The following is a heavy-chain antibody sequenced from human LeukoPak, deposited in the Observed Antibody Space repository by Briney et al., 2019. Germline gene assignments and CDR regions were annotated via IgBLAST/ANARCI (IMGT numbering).Heavy chain of an antibody. D-gene: IGHD1-26*01. CDR2: IYTSGST. CDR1: GGSISSGSYY. Sequence: SQTLSLTCTVSGGSISSGSYYWSWIRQPAGKGLEWIGRIYTSGSTNYNPSLKSRVTISVDTSKNQFSLKLSSLTAADTAVYYCARAIVGATTFDYWGQGTLVTVSS. J-gene: IGHJ4*02. CDR3: ARAIVGATTFDY. V-gene: IGHV4-61*02.